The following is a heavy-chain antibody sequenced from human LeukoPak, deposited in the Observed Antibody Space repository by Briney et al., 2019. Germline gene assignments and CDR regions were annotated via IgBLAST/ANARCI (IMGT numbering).Heavy chain of an antibody. J-gene: IGHJ4*02. V-gene: IGHV3-15*01. Sequence: GGSLRLSCAASGFTFSNAWMSWVRQAPGKGLEWVGRIKSKTDGGTTDYAAPVKGRFTISRDDSKNTLYLQMNSLKTEDTAVYYCTTSSIFRIAVAVWGQGTLVTVSS. D-gene: IGHD6-19*01. CDR1: GFTFSNAW. CDR2: IKSKTDGGTT. CDR3: TTSSIFRIAVAV.